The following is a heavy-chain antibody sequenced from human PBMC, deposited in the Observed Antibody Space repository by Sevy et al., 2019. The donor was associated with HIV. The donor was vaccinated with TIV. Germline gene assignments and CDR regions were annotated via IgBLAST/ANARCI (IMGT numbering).Heavy chain of an antibody. V-gene: IGHV4-59*08. J-gene: IGHJ3*02. CDR3: ARRNDFDI. Sequence: SETLSLTCTVSGGSINSDHWNWIRQPPGKGLEWIGYVYYTGGTNYNPSLKNRVTRSVDRTKNQCSLKLTSVTAADTAVYYCARRNDFDIWGQGTMVTVSS. CDR1: GGSINSDH. CDR2: VYYTGGT.